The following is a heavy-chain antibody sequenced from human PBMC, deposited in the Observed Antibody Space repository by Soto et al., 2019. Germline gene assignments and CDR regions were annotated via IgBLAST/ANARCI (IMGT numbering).Heavy chain of an antibody. D-gene: IGHD3-16*02. CDR1: GFTFSSYA. Sequence: QVQLVESGGGVVQPGRSLRLSCAASGFTFSSYAMHWVRQAPGKGLEWVAVISYDGSNKYYADSVKGRFTISRDNSKNTLYLQMISVRAEDTAVYYCARDYDYVWGGYRYYYYYGMDVWGQGTTVTVSS. CDR2: ISYDGSNK. J-gene: IGHJ6*02. CDR3: ARDYDYVWGGYRYYYYYGMDV. V-gene: IGHV3-30-3*01.